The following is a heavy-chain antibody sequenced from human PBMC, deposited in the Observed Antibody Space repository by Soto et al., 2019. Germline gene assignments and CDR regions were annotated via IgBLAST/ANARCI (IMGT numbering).Heavy chain of an antibody. CDR1: GYRFSDYY. D-gene: IGHD5-12*01. Sequence: QVQLVQSGAEVKKPGASVTVSCKASGYRFSDYYLHWVRQAPGQGPEWMGWMNPNSGDTKYAQKFKGRVTMTRDTSVRTAFMELNWLKSEETAVYYCARESGGATATLDYYYFYMDVWGIGTKVTVSS. CDR2: MNPNSGDT. J-gene: IGHJ6*03. CDR3: ARESGGATATLDYYYFYMDV. V-gene: IGHV1-2*02.